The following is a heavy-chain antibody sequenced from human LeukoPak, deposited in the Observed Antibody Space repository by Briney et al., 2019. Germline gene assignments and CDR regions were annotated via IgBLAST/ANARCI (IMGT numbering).Heavy chain of an antibody. D-gene: IGHD3-22*01. CDR1: GGTFSSYA. Sequence: SVKVSCKASGGTFSSYAISWVRQAPGQGLEWMGGIIPIFGTANYAQKFQGRVTITADKSTSTVYMELSSLRSEDTAVYYCARDFHYYDSSGYYPSFLWWGQGTLVTVSS. CDR3: ARDFHYYDSSGYYPSFLW. V-gene: IGHV1-69*06. CDR2: IIPIFGTA. J-gene: IGHJ4*02.